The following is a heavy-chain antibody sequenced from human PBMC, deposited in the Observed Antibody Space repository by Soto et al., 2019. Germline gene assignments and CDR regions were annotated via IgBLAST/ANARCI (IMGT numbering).Heavy chain of an antibody. CDR1: GYTFTAYY. Sequence: QVQLVQSGAEVEKPGASVRVSCKTSGYTFTAYYIHWVRQAPGRGLEWMGWINPNSGVANYAQNFQGRVTMTRDTSISTVYLDLSKMRSEDTTVYYCARQGSGTEYPQDFYYGMDVWGQGTTAAAAS. CDR2: INPNSGVA. V-gene: IGHV1-2*02. CDR3: ARQGSGTEYPQDFYYGMDV. D-gene: IGHD6-19*01. J-gene: IGHJ6*02.